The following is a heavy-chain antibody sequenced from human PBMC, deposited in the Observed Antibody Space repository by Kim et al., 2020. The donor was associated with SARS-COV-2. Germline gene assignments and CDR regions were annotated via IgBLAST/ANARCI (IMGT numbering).Heavy chain of an antibody. J-gene: IGHJ3*02. CDR3: ASAPLIYDAFDI. CDR2: INPSGGST. Sequence: ASVKVSCKASGYTFTSYYTHWVRQAPGQGLEWLGIINPSGGSTSYAQKFQGRVTMTRDTSTSTVYMELSSLRSEDTAVYYCASAPLIYDAFDILGEGTMVKVSS. V-gene: IGHV1-46*01. CDR1: GYTFTSYY. D-gene: IGHD2-8*01.